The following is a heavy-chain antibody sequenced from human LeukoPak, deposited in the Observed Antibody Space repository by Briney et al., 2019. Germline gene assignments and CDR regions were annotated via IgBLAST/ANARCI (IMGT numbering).Heavy chain of an antibody. J-gene: IGHJ6*03. CDR3: ARGGITMVRGVIITHYYYYYMDV. CDR2: IYYSGST. CDR1: GGSFSGYY. Sequence: PSETLSLTCAVYGGSFSGYYWSWIRQPPGKGLEWIGYIYYSGSTNYNPSLKSRVTISVDTSKNQFSLKLSSVTAADTAVYYCARGGITMVRGVIITHYYYYYMDVWGKGTTVTVSS. V-gene: IGHV4-59*01. D-gene: IGHD3-10*01.